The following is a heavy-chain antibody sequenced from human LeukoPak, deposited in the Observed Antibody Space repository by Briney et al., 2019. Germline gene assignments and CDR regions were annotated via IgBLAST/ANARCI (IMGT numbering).Heavy chain of an antibody. CDR2: TYSGGRT. D-gene: IGHD3-10*01. CDR1: GFTFSSYA. J-gene: IGHJ6*03. Sequence: GGSLRLSRAASGFTFSSYAMSWVRQAPGKGLEWVSVTYSGGRTYYADSVKGRFTISRDNSKNTLYLQMNSLRAEDTAVYYCARVYYGSGSLYYYYYYMDVWGKGTTVTISS. CDR3: ARVYYGSGSLYYYYYYMDV. V-gene: IGHV3-53*01.